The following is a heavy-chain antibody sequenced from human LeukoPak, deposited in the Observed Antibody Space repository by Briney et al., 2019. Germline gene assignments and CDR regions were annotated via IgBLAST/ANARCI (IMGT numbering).Heavy chain of an antibody. CDR2: FDPEDGET. V-gene: IGHV1-24*01. Sequence: ASVKVSCKVSGYTLTELSMHWVRQAPGKGLEWMGGFDPEDGETIYAQKFQGRVTITADKSTSTAYMELSSLRSEDTAVYYCAEGGDYRNNWFDPWGQGTLVTVSS. CDR1: GYTLTELS. CDR3: AEGGDYRNNWFDP. J-gene: IGHJ5*02. D-gene: IGHD4-17*01.